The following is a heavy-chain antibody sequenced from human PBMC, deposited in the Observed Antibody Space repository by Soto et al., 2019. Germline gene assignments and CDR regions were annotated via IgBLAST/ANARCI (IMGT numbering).Heavy chain of an antibody. CDR2: ISGSGGST. CDR3: VKERSGHSYADS. V-gene: IGHV3-23*01. Sequence: GGSLRLSCVASGFIFSNYAISWFRQGPGEGLEWVSAISGSGGSTYYADSVKGRFTISRDNSKNTVYLQMNSLRVEDSAVYYCVKERSGHSYADSWGQGTLVTVSS. CDR1: GFIFSNYA. D-gene: IGHD5-18*01. J-gene: IGHJ4*02.